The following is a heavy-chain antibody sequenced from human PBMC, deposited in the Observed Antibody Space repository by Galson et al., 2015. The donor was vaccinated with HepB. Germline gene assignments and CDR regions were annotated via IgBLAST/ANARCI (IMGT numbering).Heavy chain of an antibody. CDR3: ARQNTVLTPVDH. Sequence: SETLSLTCNVSGGSISTYYWSWIRQSPAKGLEWIGYIYYTGTTNYNPSLKSRVTISVDTSNNQFSLKLTSVTAADSAVYYCARQNTVLTPVDHWGQGALVTVSP. CDR2: IYYTGTT. V-gene: IGHV4-59*08. D-gene: IGHD4-23*01. CDR1: GGSISTYY. J-gene: IGHJ1*01.